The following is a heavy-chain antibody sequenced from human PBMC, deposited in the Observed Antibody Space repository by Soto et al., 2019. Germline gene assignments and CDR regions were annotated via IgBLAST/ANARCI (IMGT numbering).Heavy chain of an antibody. CDR2: ISYDGSNK. D-gene: IGHD2-2*01. CDR3: ASEGVPAACDY. CDR1: GFTFSSYG. V-gene: IGHV3-30*03. Sequence: GGSLRLSCAASGFTFSSYGMHWVRQAPGKGLEWVAVISYDGSNKYYADSVKGRFTISRDNSKNTLYLQMNSLRGEGTAVYYCASEGVPAACDYGGQGTLDTVPS. J-gene: IGHJ4*02.